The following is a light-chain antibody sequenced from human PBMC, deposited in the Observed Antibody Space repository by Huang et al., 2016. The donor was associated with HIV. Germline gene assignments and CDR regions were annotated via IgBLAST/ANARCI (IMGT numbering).Light chain of an antibody. V-gene: IGKV1-39*01. CDR3: QECFTAPPA. Sequence: DIQMTQSPSSLSASVGDRVTITCRASQTISGYLNWYQQKPGKAPKRRIYSASTLQSGVPSRFSGSGSETDFTLTISSLQPEDFATYYCQECFTAPPAFGQGTKLEIK. CDR2: SAS. CDR1: QTISGY. J-gene: IGKJ2*01.